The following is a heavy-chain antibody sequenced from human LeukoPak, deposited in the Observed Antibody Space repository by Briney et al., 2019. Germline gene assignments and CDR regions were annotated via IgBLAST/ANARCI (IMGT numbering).Heavy chain of an antibody. CDR1: GYTFTSYG. J-gene: IGHJ3*02. CDR3: ARSLTIREGDAFDI. V-gene: IGHV1-18*01. Sequence: GASVKVSCKASGYTFTSYGISWVRRAPGQGLEWMGWISAYNGNTNYAQKLQGRVTMTTDTSTSTAYMELRSLRSDDTAVYYCARSLTIREGDAFDIWGQGTMVTVSS. CDR2: ISAYNGNT. D-gene: IGHD3-10*01.